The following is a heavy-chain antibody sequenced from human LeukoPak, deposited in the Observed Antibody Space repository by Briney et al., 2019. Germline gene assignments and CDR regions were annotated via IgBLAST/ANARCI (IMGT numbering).Heavy chain of an antibody. V-gene: IGHV4-59*01. CDR2: VYYSGST. CDR1: GGSISSYY. J-gene: IGHJ2*01. CDR3: ARGDYGDYSFYWYFDL. Sequence: SETLSLTCTASGGSISSYYWSWIRQPPGKGLEWIGYVYYSGSTNYNPSLKSRVTISVDTSKNHFSLKLSSVTAADTAVYYCARGDYGDYSFYWYFDLWGRGTLVTVSS. D-gene: IGHD4-17*01.